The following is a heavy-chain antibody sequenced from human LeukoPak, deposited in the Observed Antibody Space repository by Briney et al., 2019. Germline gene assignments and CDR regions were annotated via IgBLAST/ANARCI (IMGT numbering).Heavy chain of an antibody. D-gene: IGHD3-22*01. Sequence: SETLSLTCAVYGGSFSGYYWNWIRQPPGKGLEWIGEISHNENTNYSPSLKSRLTISIDTSKNQFSLKLSSVPAADTAVYYCASSGSRWLIDKTYSPYWGQGTLVTVSS. CDR3: ASSGSRWLIDKTYSPY. CDR2: ISHNENT. CDR1: GGSFSGYY. J-gene: IGHJ4*02. V-gene: IGHV4-34*01.